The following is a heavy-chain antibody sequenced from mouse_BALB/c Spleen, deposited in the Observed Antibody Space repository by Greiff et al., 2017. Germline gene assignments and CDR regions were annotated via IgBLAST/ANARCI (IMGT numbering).Heavy chain of an antibody. CDR3: ARDDYRYDGYYYAMDY. D-gene: IGHD2-14*01. CDR1: GYSITSGYY. CDR2: ISYDGSN. Sequence: ESGPGLVKPSQSLSLTCSVTGYSITSGYYWNWIRQFPGNKLEWMGYISYDGSNNYNPSLKNRISITRDTSKNQFFLELNSVTTEDTATYYCARDDYRYDGYYYAMDYWGQGTSVTVSS. V-gene: IGHV3-6*02. J-gene: IGHJ4*01.